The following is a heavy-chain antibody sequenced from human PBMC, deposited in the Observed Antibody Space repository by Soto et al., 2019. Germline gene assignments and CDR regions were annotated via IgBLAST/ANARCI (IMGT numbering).Heavy chain of an antibody. CDR1: GLTFSNYG. D-gene: IGHD3-3*01. CDR2: ICGGGNCA. V-gene: IGHV3-23*01. CDR3: AKKMHESHDGRDFYDY. J-gene: IGHJ4*02. Sequence: EVQLLESGGGWVQPGGSLRLSCAASGLTFSNYGMHWVRQAPGKGLEWVSAICGGGNCAFYTDSVKGRFTISRDNSRNTLYLQMNSLGADDTAVYYCAKKMHESHDGRDFYDYWGQGTLVTVSS.